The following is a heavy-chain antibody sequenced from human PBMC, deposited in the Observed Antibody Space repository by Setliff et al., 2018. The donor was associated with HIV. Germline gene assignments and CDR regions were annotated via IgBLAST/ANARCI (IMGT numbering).Heavy chain of an antibody. V-gene: IGHV4-39*01. CDR1: GGSIEFSSYY. CDR2: VYYSGST. D-gene: IGHD3-16*01. CDR3: ARRTFGSGRIDP. J-gene: IGHJ5*02. Sequence: SETLSLTCSVSGGSIEFSSYYWGWIRQPPGKGLEWIGSVYYSGSTYYNPSLKSRLTISVDTSTNKFSLKLSSVTAADTAVYYCARRTFGSGRIDPWGQGTLVTVSS.